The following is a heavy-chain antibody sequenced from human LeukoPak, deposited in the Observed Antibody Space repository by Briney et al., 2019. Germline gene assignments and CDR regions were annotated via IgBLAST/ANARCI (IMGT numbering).Heavy chain of an antibody. Sequence: PGGSLRLSCAASGFTFSTYAMSWVRQAPGKRLEWVSAVSGDGFRTFYADSVKGRFSISRDNSKNPLYLQMNSLRAADTAVYYCAKFRVVTTSRGVGLDYWGQGTLVTVSS. CDR3: AKFRVVTTSRGVGLDY. J-gene: IGHJ4*02. CDR1: GFTFSTYA. V-gene: IGHV3-23*01. CDR2: VSGDGFRT. D-gene: IGHD3-22*01.